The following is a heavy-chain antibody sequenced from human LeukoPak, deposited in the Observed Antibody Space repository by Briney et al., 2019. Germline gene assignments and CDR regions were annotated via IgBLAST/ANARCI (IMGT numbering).Heavy chain of an antibody. CDR3: ARRPTGGWLQYYFDY. D-gene: IGHD6-19*01. J-gene: IGHJ4*02. Sequence: ASVKVSCKASGYTFIGYYIHWVRQAPGQELEWMGWINPNSGDTKYAQKFQGRVTMTRDTSISTAYMELSRLRSDDTAVYFCARRPTGGWLQYYFDYWGQGTLVTVSS. V-gene: IGHV1-2*02. CDR2: INPNSGDT. CDR1: GYTFIGYY.